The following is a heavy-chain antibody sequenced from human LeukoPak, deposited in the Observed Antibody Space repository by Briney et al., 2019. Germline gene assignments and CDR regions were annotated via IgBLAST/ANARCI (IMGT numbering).Heavy chain of an antibody. D-gene: IGHD6-13*01. CDR1: GFTFSSYG. CDR3: ARGKYSSSWYDPNWFDP. CDR2: ISSSGSTI. Sequence: PGGSLRLSCAASGFTFSSYGMNWVRQAPGKGLEWVSYISSSGSTIYYADSVKGRFTISRDNAKNSLYLQMNSLRAEDTAVYYCARGKYSSSWYDPNWFDPWGQGTLVTVSS. V-gene: IGHV3-48*03. J-gene: IGHJ5*02.